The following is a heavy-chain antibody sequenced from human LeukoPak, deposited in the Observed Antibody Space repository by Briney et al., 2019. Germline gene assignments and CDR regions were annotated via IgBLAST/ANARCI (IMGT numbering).Heavy chain of an antibody. D-gene: IGHD6-13*01. Sequence: GGSLRLSCTASGFTFSSYAMSWVRQAPGKGLEWVSAISGSGGSTYYADSVKGRFTISRDNSKNTLYLQMDSLRAEDTALYYCAKEYTSRWSYWHFDLWGRGTLVTVSS. CDR1: GFTFSSYA. CDR2: ISGSGGST. J-gene: IGHJ2*01. CDR3: AKEYTSRWSYWHFDL. V-gene: IGHV3-23*01.